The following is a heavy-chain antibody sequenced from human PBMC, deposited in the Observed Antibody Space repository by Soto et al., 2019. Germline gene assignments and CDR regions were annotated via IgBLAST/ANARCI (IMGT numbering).Heavy chain of an antibody. Sequence: QITLKEAGPTLVKPTQTLTLTCTFSGFSLTTRGVGVGWIRQPPGKPLEWLALIYWDDDTRYSPSLKSRLAITKDTSKNQVVLTMSNIDPADTGTYFCAHRTTTVTWWFDPWGQGTLVTVS. J-gene: IGHJ5*02. V-gene: IGHV2-5*02. CDR1: GFSLTTRGVG. D-gene: IGHD4-17*01. CDR3: AHRTTTVTWWFDP. CDR2: IYWDDDT.